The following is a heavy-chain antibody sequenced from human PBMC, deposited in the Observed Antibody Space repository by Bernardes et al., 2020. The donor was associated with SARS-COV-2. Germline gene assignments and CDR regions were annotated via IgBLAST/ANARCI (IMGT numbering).Heavy chain of an antibody. CDR2: IYYSGST. V-gene: IGHV4-59*01. CDR3: ARDLSHLVRRGFDL. CDR1: GGFIGSYY. D-gene: IGHD3-10*01. J-gene: IGHJ2*01. Sequence: SESLSLTCTVSGGFIGSYYWAWIRQPPGKGLEWIGYIYYSGSTNYNPSPKSRVTISVDRSQNQFSLNLSSVTPADTAVYYCARDLSHLVRRGFDLWGRGTLVTVSS.